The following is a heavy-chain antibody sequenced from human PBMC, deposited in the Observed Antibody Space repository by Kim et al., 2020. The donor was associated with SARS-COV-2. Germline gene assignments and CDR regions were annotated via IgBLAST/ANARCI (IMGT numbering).Heavy chain of an antibody. D-gene: IGHD4-17*01. CDR2: IYYSGST. V-gene: IGHV4-31*03. CDR1: GGSISSGGYY. J-gene: IGHJ3*02. CDR3: ARAYYGDYDDAFDI. Sequence: SETLSLTCTVSGGSISSGGYYWSWIRQHPGKGLEWIGYIYYSGSTYYNPSLKSRVTISVDTSKNQFSLKLSSVTAADTAVYYCARAYYGDYDDAFDIWGQGTMVTVSS.